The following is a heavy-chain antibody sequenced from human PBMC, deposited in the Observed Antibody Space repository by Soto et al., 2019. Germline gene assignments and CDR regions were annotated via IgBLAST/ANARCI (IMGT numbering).Heavy chain of an antibody. J-gene: IGHJ2*01. CDR3: VKAHGLPRYNH. CDR1: AFPLLNYS. D-gene: IGHD1-20*01. V-gene: IGHV3-64D*06. CDR2: VTSDGDST. Sequence: GVSLRPPCSVSAFPLLNYSMRWVRQAPGTDLEYVSGVTSDGDSTWHADSVKDRFTISRDNSKNTLFLQMSSLSVEDTATYFCVKAHGLPRYNHRGR.